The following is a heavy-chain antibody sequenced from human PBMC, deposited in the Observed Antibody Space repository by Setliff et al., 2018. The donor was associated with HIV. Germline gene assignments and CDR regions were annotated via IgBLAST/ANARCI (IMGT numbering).Heavy chain of an antibody. CDR3: ARGGWFGANDAFCI. J-gene: IGHJ3*02. D-gene: IGHD3-10*01. Sequence: SETLSLTCAVSGYSISSGYYWGWIRQPPGKGLEWIGTIYHSGRTYSNPSHKSRVTIPVDKSKNQFSLRLSSVTAADTAVYYCARGGWFGANDAFCIWGQGTMVTVSS. V-gene: IGHV4-38-2*01. CDR1: GYSISSGYY. CDR2: IYHSGRT.